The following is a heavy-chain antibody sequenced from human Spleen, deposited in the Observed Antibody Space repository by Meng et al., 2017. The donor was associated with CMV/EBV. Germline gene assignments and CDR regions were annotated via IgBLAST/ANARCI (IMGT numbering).Heavy chain of an antibody. V-gene: IGHV1-2*02. CDR1: GYTFTAYY. J-gene: IGHJ4*02. CDR3: AKLRYYDSSGFDF. D-gene: IGHD3-22*01. Sequence: ASVKVSCKASGYTFTAYYIHWVRQTPGQGLEWVGWINPNSGDTNFAQKFQGRVTMTRDTSISTAYMELSRLTSDDTAVYYCAKLRYYDSSGFDFWGQGTLVTVSS. CDR2: INPNSGDT.